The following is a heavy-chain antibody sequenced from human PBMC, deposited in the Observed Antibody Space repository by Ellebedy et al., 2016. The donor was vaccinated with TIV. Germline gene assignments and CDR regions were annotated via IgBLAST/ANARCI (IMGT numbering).Heavy chain of an antibody. J-gene: IGHJ4*02. CDR1: GFSVSSHY. Sequence: PGGSLRLSCAASGFSVSSHYISWVRQAPGKGLEWVSVIYSGGGTYYADSVKGRFTMSRGSSKNTVYLQMNSLRAEDTAMYHCARGKADDYWGQGTLVTVSS. V-gene: IGHV3-53*01. CDR3: ARGKADDY. CDR2: IYSGGGT.